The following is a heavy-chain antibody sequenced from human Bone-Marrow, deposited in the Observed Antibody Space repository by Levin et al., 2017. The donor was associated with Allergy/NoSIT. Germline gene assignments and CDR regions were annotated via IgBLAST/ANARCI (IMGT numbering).Heavy chain of an antibody. V-gene: IGHV4-61*02. CDR3: ARDLPPEDYMDV. Sequence: SQTLSLTCTVSGGSISSGNYYCSWIRQPAGRGLEWIGRIHTSGSTNYNPSLKSRVTISADTSKNQLSLYLYSVTAADTALYYCARDLPPEDYMDVWGKGTTVTVSS. CDR1: GGSISSGNYY. CDR2: IHTSGST. J-gene: IGHJ6*03.